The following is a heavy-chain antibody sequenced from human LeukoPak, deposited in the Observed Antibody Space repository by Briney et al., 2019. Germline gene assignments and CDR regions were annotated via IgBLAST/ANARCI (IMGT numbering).Heavy chain of an antibody. CDR1: GGSISSGSYY. V-gene: IGHV4-61*02. CDR2: IYTSGST. J-gene: IGHJ4*02. Sequence: SQTLSLTCTVSGGSISSGSYYWSWIRQPAGTGLEWIGRIYTSGSTNYNPSLKSRVTISVDTSKNQFSLKLSSVTAADTAVYYCARLHISNWYIFDYWGQGTLVTVSS. D-gene: IGHD6-13*01. CDR3: ARLHISNWYIFDY.